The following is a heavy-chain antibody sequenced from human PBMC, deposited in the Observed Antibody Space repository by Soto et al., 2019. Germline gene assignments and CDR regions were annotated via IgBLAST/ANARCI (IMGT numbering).Heavy chain of an antibody. CDR3: ASALYCSGGSCSFDP. V-gene: IGHV4-4*02. D-gene: IGHD2-15*01. CDR2: IYHSGST. J-gene: IGHJ5*02. Sequence: SETLSLTCAVSGGSISSRNWWSWVRQPPGKGLEWIGEIYHSGSTNYNPSLKSRVTISVDKSKNQFSLKLSSVTAADTAVYYCASALYCSGGSCSFDPWGQGTLVTVSS. CDR1: GGSISSRNW.